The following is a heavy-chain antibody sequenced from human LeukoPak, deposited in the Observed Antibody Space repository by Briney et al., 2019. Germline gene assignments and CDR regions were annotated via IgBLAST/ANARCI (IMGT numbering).Heavy chain of an antibody. Sequence: GGSLRLSCAASGFTFSSYEMNWVRQAPGKGLEWVSYVSSSGSTIYYADSVKGRFTISRDNAKNSLYLQMNSLRAEDTAVYYCAREVVLRYFDRWGQGTLVTVSS. CDR3: AREVVLRYFDR. J-gene: IGHJ4*02. CDR1: GFTFSSYE. D-gene: IGHD3-9*01. CDR2: VSSSGSTI. V-gene: IGHV3-48*03.